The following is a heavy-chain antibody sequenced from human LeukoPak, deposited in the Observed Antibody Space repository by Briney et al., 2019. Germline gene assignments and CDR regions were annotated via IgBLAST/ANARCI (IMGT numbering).Heavy chain of an antibody. CDR1: GGSISSSTYY. V-gene: IGHV4-61*01. J-gene: IGHJ6*03. CDR2: IYHTGIT. CDR3: ARFISPESYFYFTYYYYMDV. D-gene: IGHD3-10*01. Sequence: SETLSLTCTVSGGSISSSTYYWTWIRQPPGSGLEWIAFIYHTGITNYNPSLQSRVITSLDTSKNQLSLKLRTVTAADTAVYYCARFISPESYFYFTYYYYMDVWGNGTTVTVSS.